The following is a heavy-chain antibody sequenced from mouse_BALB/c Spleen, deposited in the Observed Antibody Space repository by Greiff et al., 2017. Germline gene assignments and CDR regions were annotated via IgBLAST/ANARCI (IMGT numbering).Heavy chain of an antibody. CDR3: AREGDGNPAWFAY. CDR2: IDPYNGGT. CDR1: GYAFTSYN. Sequence: EVQLQQSGPELVKPGASVKVSCKASGYAFTSYNMYWVKQSHGKSLEWIGYIDPYNGGTSYNQKFKGKATLTVDKSSSTAYMHLNSLTSEDSAVYYCAREGDGNPAWFAYWGQGTLVTVSA. V-gene: IGHV1S135*01. D-gene: IGHD2-1*01. J-gene: IGHJ3*01.